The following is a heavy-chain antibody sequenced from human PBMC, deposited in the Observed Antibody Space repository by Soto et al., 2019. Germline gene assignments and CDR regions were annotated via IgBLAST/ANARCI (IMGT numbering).Heavy chain of an antibody. J-gene: IGHJ4*02. CDR1: GYTFSSYA. CDR3: ARDTGDGTFDF. V-gene: IGHV1-3*01. CDR2: INAGYGNT. D-gene: IGHD7-27*01. Sequence: QVHLVQSGAEVRKPGASVKVSCKASGYTFSSYAMHWVHQAPGQRLEWMGWINAGYGNTKSSQKFQDRVTISRDTSASTAYMELTSLRSEDTAVYYCARDTGDGTFDFWGQGTRVTVSS.